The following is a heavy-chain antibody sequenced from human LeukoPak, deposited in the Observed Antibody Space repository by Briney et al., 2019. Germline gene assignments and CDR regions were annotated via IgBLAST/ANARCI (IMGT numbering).Heavy chain of an antibody. CDR3: ARGSSGGYNYPFDY. CDR1: GFTFSSYS. J-gene: IGHJ4*02. V-gene: IGHV3-21*04. D-gene: IGHD5-24*01. Sequence: GGSLRLSCAASGFTFSSYSMNWVRQAPGKGLEWVSFISSSSSYTNYADSVKGRFTISRDNAKNSLYLQMNSLRAEDAAVHYCARGSSGGYNYPFDYWGQGTLVTVSS. CDR2: ISSSSSYT.